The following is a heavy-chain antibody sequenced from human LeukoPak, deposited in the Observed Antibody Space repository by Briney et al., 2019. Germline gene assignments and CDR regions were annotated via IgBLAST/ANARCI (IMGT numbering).Heavy chain of an antibody. V-gene: IGHV3-33*01. CDR3: AGDFGIAAAGRWGHFDY. D-gene: IGHD6-13*01. CDR2: IWYDGSNK. J-gene: IGHJ4*02. Sequence: PGGSLRLSCAASGFTFSSYGMHWVRQAPGKGLEWVAVIWYDGSNKYYADSVKGRFTISRDNSKNTLYLQMNSLRAEDTAVYYCAGDFGIAAAGRWGHFDYWGQGTLVTVSS. CDR1: GFTFSSYG.